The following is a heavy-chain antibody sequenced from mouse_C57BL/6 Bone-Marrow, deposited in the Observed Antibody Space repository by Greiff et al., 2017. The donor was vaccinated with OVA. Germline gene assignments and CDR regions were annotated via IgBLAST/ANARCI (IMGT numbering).Heavy chain of an antibody. D-gene: IGHD1-1*01. Sequence: VQLQQSGAELARPGASVKLSCKASGYTFTSYGISWVKQRTGQGLEWIGEIYPRSGNTYYNEKFKGKATLTADKSSSTAYMELRSLTSEDSAVYFCARGKGITTRGYFDYWGQGTTLTVSS. CDR3: ARGKGITTRGYFDY. V-gene: IGHV1-81*01. CDR1: GYTFTSYG. CDR2: IYPRSGNT. J-gene: IGHJ2*01.